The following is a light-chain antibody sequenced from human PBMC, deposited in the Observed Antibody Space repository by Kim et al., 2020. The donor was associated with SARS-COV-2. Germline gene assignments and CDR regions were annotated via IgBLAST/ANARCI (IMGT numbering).Light chain of an antibody. CDR1: QSVLYSSSNKNY. CDR2: WAS. CDR3: QQHYTTPYT. V-gene: IGKV4-1*01. J-gene: IGKJ2*01. Sequence: DIVMTQSPDSLAVSLGERATINCKSSQSVLYSSSNKNYLAWYQQKPGQSPKLLIYWASTRESGVPDRLSGSGSGTDFTLTISSLQAEDVAVYYCQQHYTTPYTFGQGTKLEI.